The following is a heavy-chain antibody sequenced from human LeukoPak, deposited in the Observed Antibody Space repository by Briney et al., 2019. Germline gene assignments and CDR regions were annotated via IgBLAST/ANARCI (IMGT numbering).Heavy chain of an antibody. CDR1: GFTFGDYA. Sequence: GGSLRLSCTASGFTFGDYAMTRVRQAPGKGLEWVGFIRSKVYGGTPEYAASVKGRFTISRDGSQGIAYLQMNSLKTEDTAVYYCTRDQTPYYWGQGTLVTVSS. J-gene: IGHJ4*02. V-gene: IGHV3-49*04. CDR3: TRDQTPYY. CDR2: IRSKVYGGTP.